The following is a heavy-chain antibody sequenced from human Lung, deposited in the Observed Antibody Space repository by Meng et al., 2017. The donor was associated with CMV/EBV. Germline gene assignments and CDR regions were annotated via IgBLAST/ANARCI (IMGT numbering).Heavy chain of an antibody. D-gene: IGHD3-16*01. V-gene: IGHV3-21*01. CDR3: ARHNYLWGSYPLDY. CDR1: GFTFSSYT. Sequence: GGSLRLXCAASGFTFSSYTMNWVRQAPGKGLEWVSSISTRSSYIYYADSVKGRFTVSRDNAKNSLYLQMNSLRAEDTAVYYCARHNYLWGSYPLDYWGQGTLVXVSS. J-gene: IGHJ4*02. CDR2: ISTRSSYI.